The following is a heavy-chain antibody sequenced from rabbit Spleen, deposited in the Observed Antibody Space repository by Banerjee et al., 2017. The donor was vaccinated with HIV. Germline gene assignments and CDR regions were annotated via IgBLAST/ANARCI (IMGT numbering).Heavy chain of an antibody. CDR3: ARDTASSFSSYGMDL. V-gene: IGHV1S45*01. J-gene: IGHJ6*01. D-gene: IGHD8-1*01. CDR2: IDVGSSGFT. CDR1: GVSFSISSY. Sequence: QEQLEESGGDLVKPGASLTLTCTASGVSFSISSYLCWVRQAPGKGLEWIACIDVGSSGFTYFATWAKGRFTISKTSSTTVTLQMTRLTAADTATYFCARDTASSFSSYGMDLWGPGTLVTVS.